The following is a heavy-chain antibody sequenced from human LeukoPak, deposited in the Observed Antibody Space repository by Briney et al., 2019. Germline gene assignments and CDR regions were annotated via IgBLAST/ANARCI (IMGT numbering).Heavy chain of an antibody. Sequence: ASVKVSCKASGGTFSSYAISWVRQAPGQGLEWMGGIIPIFGTANYAQKFQGRVTITTDESTSTAYMELSSLRSEDTAVYYCARTRYSGTLRFDYWGQGTLVTVSS. CDR3: ARTRYSGTLRFDY. V-gene: IGHV1-69*05. CDR1: GGTFSSYA. D-gene: IGHD1-26*01. CDR2: IIPIFGTA. J-gene: IGHJ4*02.